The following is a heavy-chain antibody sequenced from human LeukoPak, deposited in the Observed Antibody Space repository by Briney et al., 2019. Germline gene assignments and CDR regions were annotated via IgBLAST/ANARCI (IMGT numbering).Heavy chain of an antibody. J-gene: IGHJ4*02. CDR2: INPNSGGT. CDR1: GYTFTGYY. D-gene: IGHD6-13*01. Sequence: ASVKVSCKASGYTFTGYYMHWVRQAPGQGLEWMGRINPNSGGTNYAQKFQGRATMTRDTSISTAYMELSRLRSDDTAVYYCARVRIAAAGTSNYWGQGTLVTVSS. CDR3: ARVRIAAAGTSNY. V-gene: IGHV1-2*06.